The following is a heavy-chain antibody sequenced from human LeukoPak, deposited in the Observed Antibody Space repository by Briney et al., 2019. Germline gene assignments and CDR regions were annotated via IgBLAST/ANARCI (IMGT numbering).Heavy chain of an antibody. CDR1: GYTFTGYY. Sequence: ASVKVSCKASGYTFTGYYMHWVRQAPGQGLEWMGRINPNSGGTNYAQKFQGRVTMTRDTSISTAYMELSRLRSDDTAVYYCARMIAAAGTSYYYYYMDVWGKGTMVTVSS. CDR3: ARMIAAAGTSYYYYYMDV. D-gene: IGHD6-13*01. V-gene: IGHV1-2*06. J-gene: IGHJ6*03. CDR2: INPNSGGT.